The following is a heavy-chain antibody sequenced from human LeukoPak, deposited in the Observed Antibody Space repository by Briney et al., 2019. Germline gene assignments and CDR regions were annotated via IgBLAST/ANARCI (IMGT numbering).Heavy chain of an antibody. CDR1: GFTFSAYA. Sequence: GGSLRLSCSASGFTFSAYAMHWVRQAPGQGLEYVSGISINAVGIYYADSVKGRFTISRDNSKRTVHLQMSSLRAEDTAMFYCVKGHYDSSGYLDFWGQGTLVTVSS. J-gene: IGHJ4*02. CDR3: VKGHYDSSGYLDF. CDR2: ISINAVGI. V-gene: IGHV3-64D*09. D-gene: IGHD3-22*01.